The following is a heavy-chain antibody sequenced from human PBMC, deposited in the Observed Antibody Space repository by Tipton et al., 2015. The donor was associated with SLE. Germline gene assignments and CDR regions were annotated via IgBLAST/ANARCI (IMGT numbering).Heavy chain of an antibody. CDR1: GGSLSGYY. D-gene: IGHD6-6*01. CDR3: ARGGASSKWLDP. V-gene: IGHV4-34*01. J-gene: IGHJ5*02. CDR2: SHQSGST. Sequence: TLSLTCAVYGGSLSGYYWSWIRQPPGKGPEWIGESHQSGSTNYHPSFKSRVTISVDTSKNQFSLKVTSVTAADTAVYYCARGGASSKWLDPWGQGTLVTVSS.